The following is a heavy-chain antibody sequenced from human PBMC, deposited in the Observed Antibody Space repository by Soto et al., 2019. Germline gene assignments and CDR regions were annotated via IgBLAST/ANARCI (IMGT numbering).Heavy chain of an antibody. J-gene: IGHJ4*02. CDR3: ARNDYNGNSVDY. Sequence: XESLKISCQGPGYTFTSQCLGWVRQMPGKGLEWMGIIYPGDSDTRYSPSFQGQITISVDKSISTAYLQRISLKTSDTAMYYCARNDYNGNSVDYWGQGPQVTVSS. CDR1: GYTFTSQC. V-gene: IGHV5-51*01. D-gene: IGHD4-4*01. CDR2: IYPGDSDT.